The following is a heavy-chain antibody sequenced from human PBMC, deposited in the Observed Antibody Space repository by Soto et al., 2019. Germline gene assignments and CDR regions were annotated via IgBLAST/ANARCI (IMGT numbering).Heavy chain of an antibody. CDR2: IGDTGLHT. V-gene: IGHV3-23*01. Sequence: EVQLLASGGGLVQPGGSLRLSCAASGFTFSSYAITWVRQAPGKGLEWVSLIGDTGLHTQYADSVTGRFTISRDNSRNIVYLEMSSLRIEDTAIYYCATDYPASSASVIWSLTPIDYWGQGTLVAVSS. D-gene: IGHD2-21*02. J-gene: IGHJ4*02. CDR1: GFTFSSYA. CDR3: ATDYPASSASVIWSLTPIDY.